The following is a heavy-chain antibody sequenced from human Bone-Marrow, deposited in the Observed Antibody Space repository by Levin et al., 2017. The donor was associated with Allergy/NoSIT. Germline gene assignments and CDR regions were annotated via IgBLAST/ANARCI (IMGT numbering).Heavy chain of an antibody. D-gene: IGHD6-13*01. Sequence: ASVKVSCKASGYTFSSYSIAWVRQAPGQGLEWMGWISAYSGKRHSAQKFQGRVTMTSERSTMTAYMELRSLQSDDTAVYYCARVISSRIYPLQVDYWGQGTLVTVSS. CDR1: GYTFSSYS. CDR3: ARVISSRIYPLQVDY. CDR2: ISAYSGKR. V-gene: IGHV1-18*01. J-gene: IGHJ4*02.